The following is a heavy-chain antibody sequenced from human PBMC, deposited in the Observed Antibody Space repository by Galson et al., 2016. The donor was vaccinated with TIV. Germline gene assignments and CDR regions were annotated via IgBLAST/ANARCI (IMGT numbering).Heavy chain of an antibody. D-gene: IGHD2-21*02. CDR2: INYGGSPK. CDR3: ARYGGDHYGLDV. J-gene: IGHJ6*02. CDR1: GFTIIDYY. Sequence: SLRLSCAASGFTIIDYYMTWIRQAPGKGLEWLSYINYGGSPKYDVDSMKGRLTMSRDNGKNSLFLDMKSLTVEDTAVYYCARYGGDHYGLDVWGQGTRVTVSS. V-gene: IGHV3-11*01.